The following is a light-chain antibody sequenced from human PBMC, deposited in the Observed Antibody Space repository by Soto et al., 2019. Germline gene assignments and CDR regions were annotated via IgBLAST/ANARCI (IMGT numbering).Light chain of an antibody. J-gene: IGLJ2*01. CDR3: CSYRPVNTVV. Sequence: QSALTQPASVSGSPGQSITISCTGTSSDVGFFNYVSWYQHHPGKAPKLMIFEVTNRPSGVSIRFSGSKSGNTASLTISGLQAEDEADYYCCSYRPVNTVVFGGGTKLTVL. V-gene: IGLV2-14*01. CDR1: SSDVGFFNY. CDR2: EVT.